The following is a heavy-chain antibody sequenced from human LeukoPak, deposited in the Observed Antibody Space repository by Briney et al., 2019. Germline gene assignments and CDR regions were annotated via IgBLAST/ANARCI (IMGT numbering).Heavy chain of an antibody. CDR3: AREKSVVYCSSNSCYFDY. D-gene: IGHD2-2*01. CDR2: IYYSGST. Sequence: SETLSLTCTVSGGSISSNSYYWGWIRQPPGKGLEWIGSIYYSGSTYYNPSLKSRVTMSVDTSKNQFSLKLSSVTAADTAVYYCAREKSVVYCSSNSCYFDYWGQGTLVTVSS. CDR1: GGSISSNSYY. J-gene: IGHJ4*02. V-gene: IGHV4-39*02.